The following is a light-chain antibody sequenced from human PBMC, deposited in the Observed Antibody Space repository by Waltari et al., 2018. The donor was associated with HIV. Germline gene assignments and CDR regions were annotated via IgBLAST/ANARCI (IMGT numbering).Light chain of an antibody. CDR1: RGHSSYA. Sequence: QLVLTHSPSASASLGASVKLTCTLSRGHSSYAIACHPQQPEKGPRYLMKFNSDVSHSKGDGIPDRFSGSSSGAERYLTISSLQSEDEADYYCQTWGTLNLVFGGGTKLTVL. CDR2: FNSDVSH. V-gene: IGLV4-69*01. J-gene: IGLJ3*02. CDR3: QTWGTLNLV.